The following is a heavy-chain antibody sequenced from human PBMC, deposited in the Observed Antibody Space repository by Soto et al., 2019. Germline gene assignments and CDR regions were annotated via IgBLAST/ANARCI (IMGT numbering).Heavy chain of an antibody. Sequence: QVHLVQSGAEVKKPGASVKVSCKASGYTFTSYGITWVRQAPGQGLERMGWISAHNGNTDYAQKLQGRVIVTRDTSTSTAYMELRRLISVDTAVYSCPRGRYGDYWGQGALMTVSS. CDR2: ISAHNGNT. CDR1: GYTFTSYG. V-gene: IGHV1-18*01. J-gene: IGHJ4*02. CDR3: PRGRYGDY. D-gene: IGHD1-1*01.